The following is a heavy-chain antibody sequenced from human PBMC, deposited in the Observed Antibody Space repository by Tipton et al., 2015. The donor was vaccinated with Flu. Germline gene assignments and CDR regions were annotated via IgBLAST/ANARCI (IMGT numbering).Heavy chain of an antibody. CDR3: ARDVAATPAAIRD. CDR1: GGSISNHN. J-gene: IGHJ4*02. Sequence: TLSLTCTVSGGSISNHNWSWIRQPPGKRLEWIGYIFYNGYTNYNPSLNSRVTMSVDTSKNQFSLKLTSVTAADTAVYYCARDVAATPAAIRDWGQGTLVTVSS. D-gene: IGHD2-2*01. CDR2: IFYNGYT. V-gene: IGHV4-59*11.